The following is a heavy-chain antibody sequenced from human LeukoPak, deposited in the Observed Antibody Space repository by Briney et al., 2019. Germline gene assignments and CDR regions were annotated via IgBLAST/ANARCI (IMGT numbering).Heavy chain of an antibody. CDR1: GYTFTSYA. CDR3: ARDPSPDLYSSGWELVV. V-gene: IGHV7-4-1*02. Sequence: GASVKVSCKASGYTFTSYAMNWVRQAPGQGLEWMGWINTNTGNPTYAQGFTGRFVFSLDTSVSTAYLQISSLKAEDTAVYYCARDPSPDLYSSGWELVVWGQGTLVTVSS. D-gene: IGHD6-19*01. J-gene: IGHJ4*02. CDR2: INTNTGNP.